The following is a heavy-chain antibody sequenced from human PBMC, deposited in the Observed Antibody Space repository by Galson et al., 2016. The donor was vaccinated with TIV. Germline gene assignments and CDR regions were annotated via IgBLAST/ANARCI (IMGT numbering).Heavy chain of an antibody. J-gene: IGHJ4*02. CDR1: GFTFGSYG. CDR3: ARARYSNGWFTDF. V-gene: IGHV3-33*01. D-gene: IGHD6-19*01. CDR2: MWFDGSDI. Sequence: SLRLSCAASGFTFGSYGMHWVRQAPGKGLEWVAVMWFDGSDIYYADSVKGRFTISRDNSKNTLYLQMNSLRGEDTAGYYCARARYSNGWFTDFWGQGTMVTVSS.